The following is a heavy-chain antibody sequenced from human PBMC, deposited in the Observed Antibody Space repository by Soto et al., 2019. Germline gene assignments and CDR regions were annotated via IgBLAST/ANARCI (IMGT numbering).Heavy chain of an antibody. D-gene: IGHD2-21*01. CDR2: INPTGGST. V-gene: IGHV1-46*01. CDR3: ARDLAAGDL. J-gene: IGHJ4*02. CDR1: GYRFTTYY. Sequence: ASVKVSCKTSGYRFTTYYIHWVRQAPGHGLEWTAIINPTGGSTNYAQKFRGRITLTMDTSTSTVYMELSSLRSEDTAVYYCARDLAAGDLWGQGTLVTVSS.